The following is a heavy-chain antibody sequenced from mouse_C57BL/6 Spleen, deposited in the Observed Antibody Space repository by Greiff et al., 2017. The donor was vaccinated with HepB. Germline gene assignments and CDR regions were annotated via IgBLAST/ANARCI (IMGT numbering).Heavy chain of an antibody. J-gene: IGHJ4*01. CDR1: GYTFTSYW. Sequence: QVQLQQPGAELVKPGASVKLSCKASGYTFTSYWMHWVKQRPGRGLEWIGRIDPNSGGTKYNEKFKSKATLTVDKPSSTAYMQLISLTSEDSAVYYCARSAYGSSYCYAMDYWGQGTSVTVSS. D-gene: IGHD1-1*01. CDR2: IDPNSGGT. V-gene: IGHV1-72*01. CDR3: ARSAYGSSYCYAMDY.